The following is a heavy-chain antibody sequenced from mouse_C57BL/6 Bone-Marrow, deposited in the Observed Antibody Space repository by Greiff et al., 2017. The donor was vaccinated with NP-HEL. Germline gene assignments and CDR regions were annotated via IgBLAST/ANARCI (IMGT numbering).Heavy chain of an antibody. CDR1: GFTFSDYG. J-gene: IGHJ2*01. V-gene: IGHV5-17*01. Sequence: DVQLVESGGGLVKPGGSLKLSCAASGFTFSDYGMHWVSQAPEKGLEWVAYISSGSSTIYYADTVKGRFTISRDNAKNTLFLQITRLRSEDTAIYYCASWYYFDYWGQGTTLTVSS. CDR3: ASWYYFDY. CDR2: ISSGSSTI.